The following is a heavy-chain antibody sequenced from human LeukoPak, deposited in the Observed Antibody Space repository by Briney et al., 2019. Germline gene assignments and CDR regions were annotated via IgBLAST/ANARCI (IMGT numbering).Heavy chain of an antibody. V-gene: IGHV5-51*01. D-gene: IGHD6-19*01. CDR1: GYRFTSYW. CDR2: IYPGDSDT. J-gene: IGHJ4*02. Sequence: GESLKISCKGSGYRFTSYWIGWVRQMPGKGLEWMGIIYPGDSDTRYSPSFQGQVTISADKSISTAYLQWSSLKASDTAMYYCARHGPYSSGWYPFDYWGQGTLVTVSS. CDR3: ARHGPYSSGWYPFDY.